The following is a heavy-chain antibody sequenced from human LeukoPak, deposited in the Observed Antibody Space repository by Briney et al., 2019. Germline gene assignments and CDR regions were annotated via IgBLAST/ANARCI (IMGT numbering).Heavy chain of an antibody. CDR1: GFTFSSYG. CDR3: AKGLTLVIVGAYFDY. J-gene: IGHJ4*02. Sequence: GGSLRLSCAASGFTFSSYGMHWVRQAPGKGLEWVAVISYDGSNKYYADSVKGRFTISRDNSKNTLYLQMNSLRAEDTAVYYCAKGLTLVIVGAYFDYWGQGTLVTVSS. V-gene: IGHV3-30*18. D-gene: IGHD1-26*01. CDR2: ISYDGSNK.